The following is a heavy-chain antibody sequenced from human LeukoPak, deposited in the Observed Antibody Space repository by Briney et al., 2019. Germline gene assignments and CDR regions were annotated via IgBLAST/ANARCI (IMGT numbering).Heavy chain of an antibody. D-gene: IGHD6-13*01. CDR3: ARGQGWIAAAGTRRLYWFDP. J-gene: IGHJ5*02. CDR2: INHSGST. Sequence: PSETLSLTCAVYGGSFSGYYWSWIRQPPGKGLEWIGEINHSGSTNYNPSLKSRVTISVDTSKNQLSLKLSSVTAADTAVYYCARGQGWIAAAGTRRLYWFDPWGQGTLVTVSS. CDR1: GGSFSGYY. V-gene: IGHV4-34*01.